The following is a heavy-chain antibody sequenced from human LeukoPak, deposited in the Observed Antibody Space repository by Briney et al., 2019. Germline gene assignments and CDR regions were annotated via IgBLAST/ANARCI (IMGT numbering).Heavy chain of an antibody. D-gene: IGHD6-6*01. J-gene: IGHJ6*03. Sequence: PGGSLRLSCAASGFTFSSYAMHWVRQAPGKGLEWVAVISYDGSNKYYADSVKGRFTISRDNSKNTLSLQMNSLRAEDTAVYYCANIAPRKAYYYYMDVWGKGTTVTVSS. CDR3: ANIAPRKAYYYYMDV. CDR1: GFTFSSYA. V-gene: IGHV3-30*04. CDR2: ISYDGSNK.